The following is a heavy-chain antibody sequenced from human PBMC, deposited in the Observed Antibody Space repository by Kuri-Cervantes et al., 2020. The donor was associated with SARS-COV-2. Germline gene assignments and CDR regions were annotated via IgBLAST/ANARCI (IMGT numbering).Heavy chain of an antibody. D-gene: IGHD6-19*01. CDR3: AKDAEQWLVPERNWFDH. CDR2: IWYGGSNK. Sequence: GESLKISCAASGFTFSSYGMHWVRQAPGKGLEWVAVIWYGGSNKYYADSVKGRFTISRDNSKNTLYLQMNSLRAEDTAVYYCAKDAEQWLVPERNWFDHWGQGTLVTVSS. J-gene: IGHJ5*02. V-gene: IGHV3-30*02. CDR1: GFTFSSYG.